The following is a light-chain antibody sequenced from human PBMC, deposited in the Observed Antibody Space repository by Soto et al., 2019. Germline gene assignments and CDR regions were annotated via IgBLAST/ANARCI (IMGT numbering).Light chain of an antibody. Sequence: AIQLTQSPSSLSASVGDRVTITCRASQGISSALAWYQQKPGKAPKLLIYDASSLESGVPSRFSGSGSGTDFTPPISTLHPEVFATYYCKHFNSYPPSAPGTKVDIK. J-gene: IGKJ3*01. CDR1: QGISSA. V-gene: IGKV1-13*02. CDR3: KHFNSYPP. CDR2: DAS.